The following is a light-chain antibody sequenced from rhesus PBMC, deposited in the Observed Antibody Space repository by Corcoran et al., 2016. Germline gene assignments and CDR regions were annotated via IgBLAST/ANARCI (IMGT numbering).Light chain of an antibody. CDR3: QQVNSNPCS. Sequence: DIQMSQSPSSLSASVGDRVTITCRASQGISSYLNWYQPKPGKVPKFLLYYANNLASGGPSRFSGSGSGTEFTLTNSSLQPEDFATYSCQQVNSNPCSFGQVTKVEIK. V-gene: IGKV1-32*02. CDR2: YAN. J-gene: IGKJ2*01. CDR1: QGISSY.